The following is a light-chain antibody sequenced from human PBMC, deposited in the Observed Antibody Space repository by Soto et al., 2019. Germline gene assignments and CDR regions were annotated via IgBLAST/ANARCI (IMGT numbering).Light chain of an antibody. J-gene: IGKJ1*01. CDR3: QHYKSYPWT. V-gene: IGKV1-5*03. Sequence: DIQMTQSPSTMSASVGDRVTISCRASPSIDSWLAWYQQKPGKAPKFLMYKASNLESGVPLRVSGSGSETEFTLTISSLQPDDFAIYYCQHYKSYPWTFGQGTKVELK. CDR2: KAS. CDR1: PSIDSW.